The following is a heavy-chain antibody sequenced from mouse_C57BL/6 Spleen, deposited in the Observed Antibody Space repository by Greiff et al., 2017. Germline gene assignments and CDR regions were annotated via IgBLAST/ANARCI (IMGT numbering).Heavy chain of an antibody. CDR1: GYTFTSYW. D-gene: IGHD4-1*01. CDR3: ARSTGVLGGSFDY. V-gene: IGHV1-64*01. CDR2: IHPNSGST. J-gene: IGHJ2*01. Sequence: QVQLQQPGAELVKPGASVKLSCKASGYTFTSYWLHWVKQRPGQGLEWIGMIHPNSGSTNYNEKFKSKAKLTVDKSSSTAYMQLSSLTSEDSAVYYCARSTGVLGGSFDYWGQGTTLTVSS.